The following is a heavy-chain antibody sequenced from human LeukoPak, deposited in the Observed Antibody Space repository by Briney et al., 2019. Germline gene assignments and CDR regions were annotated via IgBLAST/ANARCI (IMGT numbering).Heavy chain of an antibody. D-gene: IGHD3-10*01. CDR1: GGSISSYY. CDR3: ARGGRYGSGSYVYYFDY. CDR2: IYYSGST. Sequence: PSETLSLTCTVSGGSISSYYWSWIRQPPGKGLEWIGYIYYSGSTNYNPSLKSRVTISVDPSKNQFSLKLSSVTAADTAVYYYARGGRYGSGSYVYYFDYWGQGTLVTVSS. V-gene: IGHV4-59*01. J-gene: IGHJ4*02.